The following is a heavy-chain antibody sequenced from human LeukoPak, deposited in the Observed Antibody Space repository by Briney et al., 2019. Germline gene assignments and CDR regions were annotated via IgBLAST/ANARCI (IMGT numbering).Heavy chain of an antibody. D-gene: IGHD3-22*01. CDR1: GFTFSSYW. J-gene: IGHJ5*02. Sequence: GGSLRLSCAASGFTFSSYWMSWVRQAPGKGLEWVANIKQGGSEKYYVDSVKGRFTISRDNAKNSLYLQMNSLRAEDTAVYYCARSYTYYYDSSLGPWGQGTLVTVSS. CDR2: IKQGGSEK. V-gene: IGHV3-7*01. CDR3: ARSYTYYYDSSLGP.